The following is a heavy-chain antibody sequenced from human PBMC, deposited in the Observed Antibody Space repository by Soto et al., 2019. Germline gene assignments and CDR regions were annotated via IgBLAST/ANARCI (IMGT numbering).Heavy chain of an antibody. Sequence: KGLEWVSSISSSSSYIYYADSVKGRFTISRDNAKNSLYLQMNSLRAEDTAVYYCARDELEGTGTRPWFDPWGQGTLVTVSS. V-gene: IGHV3-21*01. CDR2: ISSSSSYI. J-gene: IGHJ5*02. D-gene: IGHD3-9*01. CDR3: ARDELEGTGTRPWFDP.